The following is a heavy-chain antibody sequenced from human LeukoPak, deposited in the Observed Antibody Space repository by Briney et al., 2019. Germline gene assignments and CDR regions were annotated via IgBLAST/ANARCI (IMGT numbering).Heavy chain of an antibody. Sequence: GGSLRLSCAASGFTFSSYWMSWDRQARGKGLEWVANIKKDGSEEVYVDSVKGRFTISRDNAKNSLFLQMNTLRAEDTAVYYCARDPYSSTWSYGMDVWGQGTTVTVSS. CDR2: IKKDGSEE. V-gene: IGHV3-7*05. CDR3: ARDPYSSTWSYGMDV. D-gene: IGHD6-6*01. CDR1: GFTFSSYW. J-gene: IGHJ6*02.